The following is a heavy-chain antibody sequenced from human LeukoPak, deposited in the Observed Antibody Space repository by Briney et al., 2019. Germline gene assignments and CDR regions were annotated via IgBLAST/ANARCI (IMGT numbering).Heavy chain of an antibody. V-gene: IGHV1-46*01. CDR2: INPSGGST. D-gene: IGHD6-13*01. J-gene: IGHJ4*02. Sequence: ASVKVSCKASGYTFTSYYMHWVRQAPGQGLEWMGIINPSGGSTSYAQKFQGRVTMTRDTSTSTVYMELSSLRSEDTAVYYCARGIIAAAGTDPGFDYWGQGTLVTVSS. CDR3: ARGIIAAAGTDPGFDY. CDR1: GYTFTSYY.